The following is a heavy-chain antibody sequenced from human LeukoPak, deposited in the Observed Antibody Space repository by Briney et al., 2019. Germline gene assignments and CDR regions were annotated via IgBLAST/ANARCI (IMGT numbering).Heavy chain of an antibody. CDR3: ASTPPTGDFWSGYLRSPADAFDI. V-gene: IGHV4-34*01. D-gene: IGHD3-3*01. Sequence: SETLSLTCAVYGGSFSGYYWSWIRQPPGKGLEWIGEINHSGSTNYNPSLKSRVTIPVDTSKNQFSLKLSSVTAADTAVYYCASTPPTGDFWSGYLRSPADAFDIWGQGTMVTVSS. J-gene: IGHJ3*02. CDR2: INHSGST. CDR1: GGSFSGYY.